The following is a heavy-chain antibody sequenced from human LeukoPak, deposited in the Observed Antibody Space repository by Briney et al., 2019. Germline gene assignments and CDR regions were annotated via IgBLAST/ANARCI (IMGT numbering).Heavy chain of an antibody. V-gene: IGHV3-30*18. CDR2: ISYDGSNK. Sequence: GGSLRLSCAASGFTFSSYGMHWGRQAPGKGLEWVAVISYDGSNKYYADSVKGRFTISRDNSKTTLYLQMNSLSAEDTAVYYCAKALTYYYDSSGPGGAFDIWGQGTMVTVSS. CDR3: AKALTYYYDSSGPGGAFDI. D-gene: IGHD3-22*01. CDR1: GFTFSSYG. J-gene: IGHJ3*02.